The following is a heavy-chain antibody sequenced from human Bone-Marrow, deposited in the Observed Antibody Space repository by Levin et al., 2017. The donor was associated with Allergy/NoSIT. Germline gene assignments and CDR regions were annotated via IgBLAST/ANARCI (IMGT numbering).Heavy chain of an antibody. J-gene: IGHJ3*01. CDR3: SRDGYGDAFDL. CDR2: IRSQTSGGTT. D-gene: IGHD5-18*01. Sequence: PGESLKISCAASGFIFGDYGLTWFRRAPGKGLEWVGFIRSQTSGGTTEYAASAKGRFTISRDDSKSIAYLQMNSLKRDDTAVYYCSRDGYGDAFDLWGQGTMVTVSS. CDR1: GFIFGDYG. V-gene: IGHV3-49*03.